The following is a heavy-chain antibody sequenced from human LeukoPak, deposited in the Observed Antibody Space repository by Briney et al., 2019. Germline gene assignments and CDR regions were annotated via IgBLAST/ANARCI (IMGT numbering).Heavy chain of an antibody. D-gene: IGHD5-24*01. J-gene: IGHJ4*02. CDR2: MHYSGST. V-gene: IGHV4-59*01. Sequence: SETLSLTCTVSGGSIRSYYWSWIRQPPGKGLEWIAYMHYSGSTNYNPSLKSRVTILVDTSKNQFSLKLSSVTAADTAVYYCASIDVYNSLDFWGQGTLATVSS. CDR1: GGSIRSYY. CDR3: ASIDVYNSLDF.